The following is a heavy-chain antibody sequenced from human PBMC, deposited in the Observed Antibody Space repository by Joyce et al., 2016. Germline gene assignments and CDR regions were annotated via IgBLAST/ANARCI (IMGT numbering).Heavy chain of an antibody. V-gene: IGHV3-49*04. J-gene: IGHJ4*02. CDR1: GFTFGDYA. CDR3: TRACGGSCFDY. D-gene: IGHD2-15*01. Sequence: EVQLVESGGGLVQPGRSLRLSCTASGFTFGDYAMGWVGQAPGKGLEGVGFIRSKAYGGTTEYAASVKGRFTISRDDSKSIAYLQMNSLKTEDTAVYYCTRACGGSCFDYWGQGTLVTVSS. CDR2: IRSKAYGGTT.